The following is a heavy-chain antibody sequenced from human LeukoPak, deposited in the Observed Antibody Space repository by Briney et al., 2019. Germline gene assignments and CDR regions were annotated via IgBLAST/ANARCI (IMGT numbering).Heavy chain of an antibody. V-gene: IGHV1-18*01. J-gene: IGHJ4*02. D-gene: IGHD3-22*01. CDR2: XXXXNGNT. Sequence: ISXXRXAXGXXLXXXXXXXXXNGNTNYAQKLQGRVTMTTDTSTSTAYMELRSLRSDDTAVYYCARDFFPDYYDSSGYYSFDYWGQGTLVTVSS. CDR3: ARDFFPDYYDSSGYYSFDY.